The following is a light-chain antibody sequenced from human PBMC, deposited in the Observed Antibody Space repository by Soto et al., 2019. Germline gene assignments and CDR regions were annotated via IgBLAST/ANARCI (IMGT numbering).Light chain of an antibody. Sequence: QPVLTQSPSASASLGASVKLTCTLSSGHSSYAIAWHQQQPEKGPRYLMKLNSDGSHSPGDGIPDRFSGSSSGADRSLTIARLQSEDAAYYYWQTGVTGSVVVFGGGTKLTVL. CDR1: SGHSSYA. CDR3: QTGVTGSVVV. CDR2: LNSDGSH. V-gene: IGLV4-69*01. J-gene: IGLJ2*01.